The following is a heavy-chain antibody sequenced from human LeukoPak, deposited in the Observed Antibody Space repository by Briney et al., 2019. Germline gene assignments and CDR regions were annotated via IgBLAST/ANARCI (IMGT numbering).Heavy chain of an antibody. D-gene: IGHD6-13*01. CDR1: GYTFTSYG. J-gene: IGHJ5*02. CDR3: AREGDSHLDQWFDP. CDR2: TSAYNGNT. V-gene: IGHV1-18*01. Sequence: GPVKVSCKASGYTFTSYGISWVRQAPGQGLEWMGWTSAYNGNTNYAQKLQGRVTMTTDTSTSTAYMELRSLRSDDTAVYYCAREGDSHLDQWFDPWGQGTLVTVSS.